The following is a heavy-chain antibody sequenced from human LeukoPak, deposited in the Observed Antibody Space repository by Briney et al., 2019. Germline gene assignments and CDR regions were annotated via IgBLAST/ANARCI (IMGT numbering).Heavy chain of an antibody. D-gene: IGHD1-26*01. J-gene: IGHJ3*02. Sequence: GGSLRLSCAASGFTFSSYEMNWARQAPGKGLEWVSYISSSGSTIYCADSVKGRFTISRDNAKNSLYLQMNSLRAEDTAVYYCARVHGSYYNAFDIWGQGTMVTVSS. CDR2: ISSSGSTI. CDR3: ARVHGSYYNAFDI. V-gene: IGHV3-48*03. CDR1: GFTFSSYE.